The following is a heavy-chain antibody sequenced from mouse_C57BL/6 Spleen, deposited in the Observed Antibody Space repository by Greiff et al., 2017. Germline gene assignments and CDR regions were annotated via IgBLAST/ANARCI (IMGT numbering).Heavy chain of an antibody. CDR1: GYTFTSYW. Sequence: QVQLQQSGAELAKPGASVKLSCKASGYTFTSYWMHWVKQRPGQGLEWIGYINPSSGYTKYNQKCKDKATLTADKSSSTAYMQLSSLTYEDSAVYYCARNLDSSGYAYYAMDYWGQGTSVTVSS. CDR2: INPSSGYT. V-gene: IGHV1-7*01. CDR3: ARNLDSSGYAYYAMDY. J-gene: IGHJ4*01. D-gene: IGHD3-2*02.